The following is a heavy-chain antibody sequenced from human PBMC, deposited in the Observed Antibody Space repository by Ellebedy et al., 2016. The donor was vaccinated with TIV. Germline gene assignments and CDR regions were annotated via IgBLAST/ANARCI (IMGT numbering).Heavy chain of an antibody. J-gene: IGHJ3*02. CDR3: ARQGPDAFDI. CDR2: IYPGDSDT. V-gene: IGHV5-51*01. Sequence: ASVKVSCKGSGYTFSNYWIGWVRQKPGRGLEWMGIIYPGDSDTRYSPSFQVQVTITADKSISTAYLQWSSLKASDTAMYYCARQGPDAFDIWGQGTMVTVSS. CDR1: GYTFSNYW.